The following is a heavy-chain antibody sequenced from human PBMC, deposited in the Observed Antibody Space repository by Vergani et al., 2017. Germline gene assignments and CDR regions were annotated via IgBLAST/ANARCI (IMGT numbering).Heavy chain of an antibody. CDR2: ISYDGTQK. Sequence: QVHLVESGGGVVQPGRSLRLSCVVSGFTSSYYRMHWVRQAPGKGLEWVAVISYDGTQKYYADSVKGRFTISRDNSKSTLYLQMNSLRTADTAVYYCATDSCGAPGCQIGYFRQWGQGTMVTVSS. J-gene: IGHJ4*02. V-gene: IGHV3-30*03. D-gene: IGHD2-21*01. CDR3: ATDSCGAPGCQIGYFRQ. CDR1: GFTSSYYR.